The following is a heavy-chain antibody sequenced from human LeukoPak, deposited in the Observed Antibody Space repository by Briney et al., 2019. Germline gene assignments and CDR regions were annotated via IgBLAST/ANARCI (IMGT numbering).Heavy chain of an antibody. CDR1: GFTFSNAW. Sequence: GGSLRLSCAASGFTFSNAWMSWVRQAPGMGLEWMGFIRGKAYGGTTEYAASVKGRFTISRDDSKSIAYLQMNSLKTEDTAVYYCTRSKAAGPGPSDYWGQGTLVTVSS. V-gene: IGHV3-49*04. CDR3: TRSKAAGPGPSDY. D-gene: IGHD6-13*01. CDR2: IRGKAYGGTT. J-gene: IGHJ4*02.